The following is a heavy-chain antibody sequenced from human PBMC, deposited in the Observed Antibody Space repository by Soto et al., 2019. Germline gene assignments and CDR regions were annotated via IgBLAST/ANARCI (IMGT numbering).Heavy chain of an antibody. CDR2: ISYSGST. D-gene: IGHD3-22*01. CDR3: ARNTSYYDLIDY. CDR1: GGSISSYY. Sequence: KPSETLSLTCTVSGGSISSYYWSWIRQPPGKGLEWIGYISYSGSTNYNPSLKSRVTLSLDTSKNQFSLKLSSVTAADTAVYYCARNTSYYDLIDYWSQGTLVTVSS. V-gene: IGHV4-59*01. J-gene: IGHJ4*02.